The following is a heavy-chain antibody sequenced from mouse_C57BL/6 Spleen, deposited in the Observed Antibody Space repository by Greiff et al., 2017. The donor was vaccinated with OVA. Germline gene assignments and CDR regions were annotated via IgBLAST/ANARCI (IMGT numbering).Heavy chain of an antibody. CDR3: ARHGVNGDWYFDV. D-gene: IGHD2-2*01. CDR1: GFTFSSYG. CDR2: ISSGGSYT. Sequence: EVMLVESGGDLVKPGGSLKLSCAASGFTFSSYGMSWVRQTPDKRLEWVATISSGGSYTYYPDSVKGRFTISRDNAKNTLYLQMSSLKSEDTAMYYCARHGVNGDWYFDVWGTGTTVTVSS. V-gene: IGHV5-6*02. J-gene: IGHJ1*03.